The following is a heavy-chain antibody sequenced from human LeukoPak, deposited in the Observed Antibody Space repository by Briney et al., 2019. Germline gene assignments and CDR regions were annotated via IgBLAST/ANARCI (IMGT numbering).Heavy chain of an antibody. Sequence: PSETLSLTCTVSGGSISSSTFYWGWIRQPPGKGLEWIGSIYYSGSTYYNPSLKSRVTISVDTSKNQFSLKLSSVTAADTAVYYCARDDGLGSYNPNYDYWGQGTLVTVSS. CDR3: ARDDGLGSYNPNYDY. V-gene: IGHV4-39*07. D-gene: IGHD3-10*01. J-gene: IGHJ4*02. CDR1: GGSISSSTFY. CDR2: IYYSGST.